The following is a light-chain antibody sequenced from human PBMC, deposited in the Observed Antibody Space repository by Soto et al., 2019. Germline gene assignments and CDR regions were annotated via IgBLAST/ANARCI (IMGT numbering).Light chain of an antibody. CDR1: QNINTW. CDR3: QQYTNWYS. V-gene: IGKV1-5*03. Sequence: DIQMTQSPSTLSASVGDRVTINCRASQNINTWLAWYQQKPGKASKLLIYKASSLESGVPSRFSGSGSGTEFTLTISSLQPDDFAAYYCQQYTNWYSFGQGTKLEI. CDR2: KAS. J-gene: IGKJ2*03.